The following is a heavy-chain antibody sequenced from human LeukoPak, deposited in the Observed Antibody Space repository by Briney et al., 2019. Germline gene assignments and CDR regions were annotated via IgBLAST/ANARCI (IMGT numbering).Heavy chain of an antibody. D-gene: IGHD2-15*01. CDR1: GYTFTGYG. J-gene: IGHJ5*02. CDR3: ARGGLVVVVAATPSTTPGLLHWLDP. CDR2: ISAYNGNT. Sequence: GASVKVSCKASGYTFTGYGISWVRQAPGQGLEWMGWISAYNGNTKYAQKVLGRVTMATDTSTSTAYMELRSLRSDDTAVYYCARGGLVVVVAATPSTTPGLLHWLDPWGQGTLVSVSS. V-gene: IGHV1-18*01.